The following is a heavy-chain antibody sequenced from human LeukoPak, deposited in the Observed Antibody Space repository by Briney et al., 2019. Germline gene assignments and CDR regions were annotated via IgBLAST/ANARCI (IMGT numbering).Heavy chain of an antibody. CDR2: IKPDGSEK. V-gene: IGHV3-7*01. CDR3: VRLRRNSDTSGFYYYYDF. Sequence: GGSLSLSCEASGLTFSSYWRTWVRQAPGKGLEWVAKIKPDGSEKKYVDSVKGRFTISRDNAKNSLYLQMDSLRAEDTAVYYCVRLRRNSDTSGFYYYYDFWGQGTLVTVSS. J-gene: IGHJ4*02. CDR1: GLTFSSYW. D-gene: IGHD3-22*01.